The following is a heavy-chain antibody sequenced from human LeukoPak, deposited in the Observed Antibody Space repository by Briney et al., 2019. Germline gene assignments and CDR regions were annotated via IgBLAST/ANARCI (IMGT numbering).Heavy chain of an antibody. Sequence: GGSLRLSCAASGFTFSGYAMTWVRQAPGKGLEWVSAISGSGSGTYYADSVKGRFTISRDNPKNTLYLPMNSLIAEDTAVYYFSKVDDFWSGWYYFDYWRQGPLDSVSS. J-gene: IGHJ4*02. CDR1: GFTFSGYA. CDR3: SKVDDFWSGWYYFDY. D-gene: IGHD3-3*01. V-gene: IGHV3-23*01. CDR2: ISGSGSGT.